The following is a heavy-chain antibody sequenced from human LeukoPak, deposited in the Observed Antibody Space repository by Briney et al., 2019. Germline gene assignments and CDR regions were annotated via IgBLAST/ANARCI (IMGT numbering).Heavy chain of an antibody. Sequence: GGSLRPSCAASGFTFSSYWMSWVRQAPGEGLEWVANIKQDGTEKYYMDSVKGRFSISRDNAKNSLYLQMNALRAEDTAVYYCARDVRPDYWGQGTLVTVST. J-gene: IGHJ4*02. CDR3: ARDVRPDY. CDR2: IKQDGTEK. CDR1: GFTFSSYW. D-gene: IGHD6-6*01. V-gene: IGHV3-7*04.